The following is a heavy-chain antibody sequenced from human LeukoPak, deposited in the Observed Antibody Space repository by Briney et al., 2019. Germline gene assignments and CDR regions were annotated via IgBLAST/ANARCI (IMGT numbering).Heavy chain of an antibody. V-gene: IGHV1-8*03. CDR2: MTPNSGYT. Sequence: ASAKVSCKASGYTFTSYDINWVRQATGQGLEWMGWMTPNSGYTGYAQKFQGRVTITRNTSITTAYMELSSLRFEDTAVYYCARGRDGYNFGYFDLWGRGTLVTVSS. CDR1: GYTFTSYD. D-gene: IGHD5-24*01. CDR3: ARGRDGYNFGYFDL. J-gene: IGHJ2*01.